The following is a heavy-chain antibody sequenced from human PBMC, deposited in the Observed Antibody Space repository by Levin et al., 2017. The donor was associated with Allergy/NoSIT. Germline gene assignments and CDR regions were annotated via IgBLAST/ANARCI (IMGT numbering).Heavy chain of an antibody. CDR3: ARRGTYYFDF. V-gene: IGHV4-4*07. J-gene: IGHJ4*02. D-gene: IGHD1-26*01. Sequence: SQTLSLTCAVSGGSIESYYWSWIRQPAGKGLEWIGRIYSNGNTNYSPSLKSRITMSVDTSKNQFSLKLNSVTAADTAMYYCARRGTYYFDFWGRGILVTVSS. CDR1: GGSIESYY. CDR2: IYSNGNT.